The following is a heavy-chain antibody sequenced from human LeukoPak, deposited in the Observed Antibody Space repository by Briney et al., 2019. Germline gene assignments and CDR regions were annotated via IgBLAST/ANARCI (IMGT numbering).Heavy chain of an antibody. D-gene: IGHD6-19*01. CDR3: VSPKYSSAWFFDY. J-gene: IGHJ4*02. Sequence: GGSLRLSCAASGFTFSSYAMSWVRQAPGGGLEWASAISGSGGSTYYADSVKGRFTISRDNSKNTLYLQMNSLRAEDTAVYYCVSPKYSSAWFFDYWGQGTLVTVSS. CDR1: GFTFSSYA. V-gene: IGHV3-23*01. CDR2: ISGSGGST.